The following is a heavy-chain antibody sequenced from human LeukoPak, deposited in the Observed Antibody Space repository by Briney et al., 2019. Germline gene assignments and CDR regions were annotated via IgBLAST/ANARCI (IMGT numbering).Heavy chain of an antibody. J-gene: IGHJ3*02. V-gene: IGHV3-21*01. CDR1: GFTFSSYS. Sequence: GGSLRLSCEASGFTFSSYSMNWVRQTPGKGLEWVSSISSSSSYIYYADSLKGRFTISRDNAKNSLYLQMNSLRAEDTAVYYCARGYCSSTSCSFAFDIWGQGTMVTVSS. CDR3: ARGYCSSTSCSFAFDI. D-gene: IGHD2-2*01. CDR2: ISSSSSYI.